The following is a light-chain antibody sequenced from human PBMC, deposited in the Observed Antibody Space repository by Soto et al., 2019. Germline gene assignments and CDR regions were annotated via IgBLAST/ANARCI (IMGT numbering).Light chain of an antibody. V-gene: IGKV1-5*01. Sequence: DIQMTQSPSTLSASVGDRVTITCRASQGLNNDLAWYLQKPGKAPNLLIYDASTLERGVPSRFSGTGSGTEFTLTISSLQPDDFASYYCQQYHTSSFTFGQGTRLEIK. J-gene: IGKJ5*01. CDR1: QGLNND. CDR3: QQYHTSSFT. CDR2: DAS.